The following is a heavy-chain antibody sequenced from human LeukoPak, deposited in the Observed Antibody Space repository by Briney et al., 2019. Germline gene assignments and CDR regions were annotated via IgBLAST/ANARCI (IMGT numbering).Heavy chain of an antibody. J-gene: IGHJ4*02. CDR1: GGTFSSYA. CDR2: ILPILGIA. D-gene: IGHD3-22*01. Sequence: SVKVSCKASGGTFSSYAISWVRQAPGQGLEWMGRILPILGIANYAQKFQGRVTITADKSTSTAYMELSSLRSEDTAVYYCARGAHYYYDSSGYYSDYWGQGTLVTVSS. V-gene: IGHV1-69*04. CDR3: ARGAHYYYDSSGYYSDY.